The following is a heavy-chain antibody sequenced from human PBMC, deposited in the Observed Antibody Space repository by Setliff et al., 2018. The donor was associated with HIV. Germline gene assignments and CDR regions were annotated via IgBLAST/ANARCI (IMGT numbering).Heavy chain of an antibody. D-gene: IGHD3-3*01. CDR2: INTNTGYP. V-gene: IGHV7-4-1*02. Sequence: ASVKVSCKASGYNFTNYGINWVRQDPGQGLEWMGWINTNTGYPTYAQAFRGRFVFSLDTSVSTAYLEISSLEAEDTAVYFCARVRTSYNFWGGYLGLWGQGTLVTVSS. CDR3: ARVRTSYNFWGGYLGL. CDR1: GYNFTNYG. J-gene: IGHJ4*02.